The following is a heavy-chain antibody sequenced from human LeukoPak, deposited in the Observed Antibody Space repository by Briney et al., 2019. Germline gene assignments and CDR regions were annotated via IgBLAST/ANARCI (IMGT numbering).Heavy chain of an antibody. Sequence: SETLSLTCAVYGGSFSGYYWSWIRQPPGKGLEWIGEINHSGSTNYNPSLKSRVTISVDTSKNQFSLKLSSVTAADTAVYYCARGRQERWLQLNRPLFDYWGQGTLVTVSS. CDR3: ARGRQERWLQLNRPLFDY. V-gene: IGHV4-34*01. D-gene: IGHD5-24*01. CDR1: GGSFSGYY. J-gene: IGHJ4*02. CDR2: INHSGST.